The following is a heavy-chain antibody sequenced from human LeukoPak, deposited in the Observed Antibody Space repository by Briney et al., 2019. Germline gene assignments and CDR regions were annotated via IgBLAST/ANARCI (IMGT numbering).Heavy chain of an antibody. J-gene: IGHJ4*02. D-gene: IGHD6-6*01. CDR3: AKDRWRDGSSSFDN. CDR2: ISTYNGNS. CDR1: GYTFTIYS. V-gene: IGHV1-18*01. Sequence: ASVTVSFKASGYTFTIYSINWVRQAPGQGREWMGWISTYNGNSNYAQKLQGRVTMTTDTSTSTAYMELRSLRSDDTAMYYCAKDRWRDGSSSFDNWGQGTLVTVSS.